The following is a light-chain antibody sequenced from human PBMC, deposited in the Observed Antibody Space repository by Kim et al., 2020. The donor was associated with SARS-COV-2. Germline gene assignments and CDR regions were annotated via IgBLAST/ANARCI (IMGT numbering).Light chain of an antibody. Sequence: SPGERASIPCSGDKLANKNVCWYQQRPGQAPVLVMYQDTKRASGIPERFSGSNSGNTATLTISGTQALDEADYYCQAWDSAYVVFGGGTQLTVL. CDR2: QDT. J-gene: IGLJ2*01. CDR1: KLANKN. V-gene: IGLV3-1*01. CDR3: QAWDSAYVV.